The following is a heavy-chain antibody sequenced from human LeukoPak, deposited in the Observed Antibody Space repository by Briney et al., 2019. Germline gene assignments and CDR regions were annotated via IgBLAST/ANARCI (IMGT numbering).Heavy chain of an antibody. CDR3: ARLRRYCSSTSCPKTLDV. D-gene: IGHD2-2*01. J-gene: IGHJ6*04. CDR1: GGSFSAYY. V-gene: IGHV4-34*01. Sequence: SETLSLTCAVNGGSFSAYYWNWIRQPPGKGLEWIGEINHGGTTNYNPSLKSRPTISVDTSQNQFSLKLSSVTAADTAVYYCARLRRYCSSTSCPKTLDVWGKGTTVTVSS. CDR2: INHGGTT.